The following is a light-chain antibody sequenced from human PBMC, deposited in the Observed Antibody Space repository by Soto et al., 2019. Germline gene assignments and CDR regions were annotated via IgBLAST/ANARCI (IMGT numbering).Light chain of an antibody. J-gene: IGKJ1*01. V-gene: IGKV3-15*01. CDR1: QSVSSN. CDR3: QQYNTWPRT. Sequence: EIVMTQSPATLSVSPGERATLSCRASQSVSSNLAWYQQKPGQAPRLLIYGASTRATGIPARVSGSGSGTEFPLTISSLQSEVFAFYYCQQYNTWPRTFGQGTKV. CDR2: GAS.